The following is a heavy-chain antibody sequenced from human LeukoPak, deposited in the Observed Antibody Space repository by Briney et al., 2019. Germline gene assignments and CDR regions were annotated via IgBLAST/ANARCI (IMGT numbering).Heavy chain of an antibody. CDR2: INPNSGGT. CDR1: GYTFTGYY. J-gene: IGHJ6*03. CDR3: ARGPLYYYYMDV. Sequence: ASVKVSCKASGYTFTGYYMHWVRQAPGQGLERMGWINPNSGGTNYAQKFQGRVTMTRDTSISTAYMELSRLRSDDTAVYYCARGPLYYYYMDVWGKGTTVTISS. V-gene: IGHV1-2*02.